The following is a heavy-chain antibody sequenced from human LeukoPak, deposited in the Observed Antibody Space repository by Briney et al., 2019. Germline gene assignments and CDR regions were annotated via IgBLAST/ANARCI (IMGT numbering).Heavy chain of an antibody. V-gene: IGHV3-21*04. CDR1: GFTFSTYN. D-gene: IGHD1-1*01. CDR2: ISYGSNYM. CDR3: VKGHGNNWDFTDPGMDV. J-gene: IGHJ6*02. Sequence: PGGSLRLSCAASGFTFSTYNMNWVRQAPGKGLEWVSYISYGSNYMYYTDSVKGRFTVSRDNAKNSLYLQMNSLRADDTVVYYCVKGHGNNWDFTDPGMDVWGQGTTVTVSS.